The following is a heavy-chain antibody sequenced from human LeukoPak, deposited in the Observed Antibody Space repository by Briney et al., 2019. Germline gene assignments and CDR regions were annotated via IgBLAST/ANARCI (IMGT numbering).Heavy chain of an antibody. Sequence: GGSLRLSCEASGFTFSSYWMSWVRQAPGKGLEWVANIEQVGSEKSYVDSVKGRFTVSRDNAKMSLFLQMDSLRVDDTAVYYCARDQDYYGSGSYFWGQGTLVTVSS. J-gene: IGHJ4*02. V-gene: IGHV3-7*01. CDR2: IEQVGSEK. D-gene: IGHD3-10*01. CDR3: ARDQDYYGSGSYF. CDR1: GFTFSSYW.